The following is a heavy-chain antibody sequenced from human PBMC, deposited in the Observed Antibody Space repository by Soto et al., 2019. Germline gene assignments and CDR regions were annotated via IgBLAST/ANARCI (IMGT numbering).Heavy chain of an antibody. J-gene: IGHJ4*02. CDR1: GYTFTSYD. V-gene: IGHV1-8*01. CDR3: ATPIVAFY. D-gene: IGHD5-12*01. CDR2: MNPNSGNT. Sequence: ASVKVSCKASGYTFTSYDINWVRQATGQGLEWMGWMNPNSGNTKYSQKFQGRVIITRDTSAGTAYMELRSLRSEDTAVYYCATPIVAFYWGQGTLVTVSS.